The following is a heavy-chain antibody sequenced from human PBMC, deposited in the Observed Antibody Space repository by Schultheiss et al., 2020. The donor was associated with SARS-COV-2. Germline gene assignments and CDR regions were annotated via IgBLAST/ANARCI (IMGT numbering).Heavy chain of an antibody. D-gene: IGHD3-22*01. CDR3: TRHVTMIVVDSNDAFDI. J-gene: IGHJ3*02. V-gene: IGHV3-9*01. Sequence: GGSLRLSCAASGFTFDDYAMHWVRQAPGKGLEWVSGISWNSGSIGYADSVKGRFTISRDNAKNSLYLQMNSLRAEDTALYYCTRHVTMIVVDSNDAFDIWGQGTMVTVSS. CDR1: GFTFDDYA. CDR2: ISWNSGSI.